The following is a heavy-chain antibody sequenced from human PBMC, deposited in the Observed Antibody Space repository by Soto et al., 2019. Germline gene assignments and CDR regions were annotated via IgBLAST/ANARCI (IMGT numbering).Heavy chain of an antibody. CDR2: TIPILDVA. J-gene: IGHJ4*02. D-gene: IGHD2-2*02. CDR3: AKSATVPAAIAY. V-gene: IGHV1-69*02. Sequence: SVKVSCKASGGTFSTSTFTWVRQAPGQGLEWMGRTIPILDVADYAQDFQGRVTITADKSTSTAYMELTSLTSKDTAVYYCAKSATVPAAIAYWGQGTLVTVSS. CDR1: GGTFSTST.